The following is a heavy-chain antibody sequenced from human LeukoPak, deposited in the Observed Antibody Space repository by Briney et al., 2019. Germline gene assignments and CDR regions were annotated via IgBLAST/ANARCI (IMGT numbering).Heavy chain of an antibody. CDR2: ISFDGRDK. CDR3: ARAYGGLIDY. V-gene: IGHV3-30*04. D-gene: IGHD3-16*01. CDR1: GFTLNSYI. J-gene: IGHJ4*02. Sequence: GGSLRLSCEASGFTLNSYIMHWVRQAPGKGLEWVALISFDGRDKQYADSVKGRFTISKDNSTNTLYLQMNSLSGDDTSMYFCARAYGGLIDYWGQGTLVTVSS.